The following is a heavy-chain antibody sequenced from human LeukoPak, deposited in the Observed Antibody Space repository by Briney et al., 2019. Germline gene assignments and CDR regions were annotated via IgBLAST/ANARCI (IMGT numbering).Heavy chain of an antibody. CDR3: ARQPFDI. CDR2: IYHSGST. CDR1: GGSISTYY. Sequence: PSETLSLTCTLSGGSISTYYWSWIRQPPGKGLEWIGYIYHSGSTNYNPSLKSRVTISVDTSKNQFSLKLSSVTAADTAVYYCARQPFDIWGQGTMVTVSS. J-gene: IGHJ3*02. V-gene: IGHV4-59*08.